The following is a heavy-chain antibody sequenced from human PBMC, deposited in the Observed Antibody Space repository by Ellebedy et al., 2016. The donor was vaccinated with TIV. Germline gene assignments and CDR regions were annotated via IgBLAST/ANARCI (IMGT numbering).Heavy chain of an antibody. CDR1: GFSFSTYT. D-gene: IGHD3-10*01. J-gene: IGHJ4*02. V-gene: IGHV3-30*01. Sequence: PGGSLRLSCAASGFSFSTYTMHWVRQTPGEGPEWVPVISYDGTSQYYADSVKGRLTISRDNSDNTLFLHMTSLRVDDSAVYYCERPRSSGSGSFGSFDYWGQGALVTVSS. CDR3: ERPRSSGSGSFGSFDY. CDR2: ISYDGTSQ.